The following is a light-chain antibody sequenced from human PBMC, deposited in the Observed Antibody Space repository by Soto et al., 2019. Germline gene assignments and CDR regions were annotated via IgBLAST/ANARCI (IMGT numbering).Light chain of an antibody. J-gene: IGKJ1*01. V-gene: IGKV3-15*01. CDR3: HQYNNWPPWT. Sequence: EIVMTQSPDTLSLSPGERATLSCRASQSVSGKLAWYQHRPGQAPRLLIYDASIRATGIPARFSGSASGTVFTLNISSLQSEDFALYYCHQYNNWPPWTFGQGTKVEMK. CDR1: QSVSGK. CDR2: DAS.